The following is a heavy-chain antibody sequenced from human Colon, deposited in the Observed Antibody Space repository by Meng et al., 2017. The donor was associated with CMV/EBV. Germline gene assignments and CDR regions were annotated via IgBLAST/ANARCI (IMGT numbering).Heavy chain of an antibody. D-gene: IGHD1-26*01. V-gene: IGHV1-2*02. CDR3: ARDPSGSRVPFDY. J-gene: IGHJ4*02. Sequence: VQLWQSGAEVNKPGASLKFSCNTSGYTVSDYHIHWVRQAPGQGLEWMGWINSNSGATDYAQKFQGRFTMTRDTSITTVYMELSSLRSDDTAVYYCARDPSGSRVPFDYWGQGSLVTVSS. CDR2: INSNSGAT. CDR1: GYTVSDYH.